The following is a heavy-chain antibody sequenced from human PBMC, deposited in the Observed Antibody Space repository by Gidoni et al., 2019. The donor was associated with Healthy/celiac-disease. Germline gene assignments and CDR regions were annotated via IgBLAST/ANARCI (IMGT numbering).Heavy chain of an antibody. J-gene: IGHJ5*02. V-gene: IGHV4-39*01. Sequence: QLQLQESGPGLVKPSATLSLTCTVSCGSLSSSSYYWGWIRQPPGKGLEWIGSIYYSGSTYYNPSLKSRVTISVDTSKNQFSLKLSSVTAADTAVYYCARHVSTANWFDPWGQGTLVTVSS. CDR3: ARHVSTANWFDP. CDR1: CGSLSSSSYY. CDR2: IYYSGST. D-gene: IGHD4-17*01.